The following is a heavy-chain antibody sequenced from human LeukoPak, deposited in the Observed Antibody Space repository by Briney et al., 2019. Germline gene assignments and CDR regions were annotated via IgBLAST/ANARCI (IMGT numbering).Heavy chain of an antibody. J-gene: IGHJ4*02. V-gene: IGHV4-61*02. Sequence: PSETLSLTCTVSGGSISNGHHYWSWIRQPAGKGLEWIGRIYTTGSTNYNPSLKSRVTISVDTSKNQFSLKLSSVTAADTAVYYCARVVVVETSYFDYWGQGTLVTVSS. CDR2: IYTTGST. CDR3: ARVVVVETSYFDY. CDR1: GGSISNGHHY. D-gene: IGHD3-22*01.